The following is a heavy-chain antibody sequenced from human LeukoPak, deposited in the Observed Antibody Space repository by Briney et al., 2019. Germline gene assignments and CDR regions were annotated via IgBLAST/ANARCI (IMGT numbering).Heavy chain of an antibody. CDR1: GGSIGTYY. J-gene: IGHJ6*03. D-gene: IGHD3-3*01. CDR2: SYHTGST. CDR3: VRDRHEPYDFWSGNGSKYYHHYIDV. V-gene: IGHV4-59*01. Sequence: SETLSLTCTVSGGSIGTYYWGWIRQSPGKGLEWIGYSYHTGSTNYHPSHQSRVTISVDTSKNQFSLKLSSVTAADTAVYYCVRDRHEPYDFWSGNGSKYYHHYIDVWGKGTTVTVS.